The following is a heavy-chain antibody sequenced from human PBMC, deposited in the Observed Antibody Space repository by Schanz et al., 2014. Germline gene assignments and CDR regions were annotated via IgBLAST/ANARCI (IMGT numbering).Heavy chain of an antibody. D-gene: IGHD4-17*01. CDR2: TSHDGSFT. CDR1: GFTFNNYG. CDR3: VRDTDYHFDY. Sequence: VQLVESGGGVVRPGRSLRLSCAASGFTFNNYGMHWVRQAPGKGLVWVSRTSHDGSFTTFADSVKGRFTISRDNAKNALYLQMNSLRAEDTAVYYCVRDTDYHFDYWGQGTLVTVSS. J-gene: IGHJ4*02. V-gene: IGHV3-74*01.